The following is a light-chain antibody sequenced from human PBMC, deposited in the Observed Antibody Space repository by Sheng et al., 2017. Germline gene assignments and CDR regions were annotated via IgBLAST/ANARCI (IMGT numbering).Light chain of an antibody. CDR2: LNSDGSH. CDR3: QTWGTGIVV. CDR1: SGHSSYA. V-gene: IGLV4-69*01. Sequence: QLVLTQSPSASASLGASVKLTCTLSSGHSSYAIAWHQQQPEKGPRYLMKLNSDGSHSKGEGIPDRFSGSSSGAERYLTISSLQSEDEADYYCQTWGTGIVVFGGGTKLTV. J-gene: IGLJ2*01.